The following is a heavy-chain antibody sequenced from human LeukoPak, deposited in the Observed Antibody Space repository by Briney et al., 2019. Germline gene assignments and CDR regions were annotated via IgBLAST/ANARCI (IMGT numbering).Heavy chain of an antibody. J-gene: IGHJ4*02. CDR3: AKVSERIAADLVLEPDFDY. CDR1: GFTFDDYT. D-gene: IGHD6-13*01. V-gene: IGHV3-9*01. CDR2: ISWNSGSI. Sequence: PGGSLRLSCAASGFTFDDYTMHWVRQAPGKGLEWVSGISWNSGSIGYADSVKGRFTISRDNAKNSLYLQMNSLRAEDTALYYCAKVSERIAADLVLEPDFDYWGQGTLVTVSS.